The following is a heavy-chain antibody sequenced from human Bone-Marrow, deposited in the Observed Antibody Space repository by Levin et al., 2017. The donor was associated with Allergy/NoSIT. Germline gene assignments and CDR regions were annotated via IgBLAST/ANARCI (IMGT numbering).Heavy chain of an antibody. CDR3: ARAHNFPPNFSIAAAGTGAGRQFDY. CDR2: IYYSGST. CDR1: GGSISSSSYY. Sequence: SETLSLTCTVSGGSISSSSYYWGWIRQPPGTGLEWIGSIYYSGSTYYNPSLKSRVTISVDTSKNQFSLKLSSVTAADTAVYYCARAHNFPPNFSIAAAGTGAGRQFDYWGQGTLVTVSS. V-gene: IGHV4-39*01. D-gene: IGHD6-13*01. J-gene: IGHJ4*02.